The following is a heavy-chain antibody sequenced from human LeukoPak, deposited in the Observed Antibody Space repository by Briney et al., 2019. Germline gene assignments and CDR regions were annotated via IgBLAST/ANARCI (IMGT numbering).Heavy chain of an antibody. CDR1: GFTFSSYS. V-gene: IGHV3-48*01. J-gene: IGHJ4*02. Sequence: GGSLRLSCAASGFTFSSYSMNWVRQAPGKGLEWVSYISSCSGTISYADSVKGRFAISRDNAKNSLYLQMNSLRGEDTAIYYCEREMGYWGQGTLVSVST. D-gene: IGHD5-24*01. CDR2: ISSCSGTI. CDR3: EREMGY.